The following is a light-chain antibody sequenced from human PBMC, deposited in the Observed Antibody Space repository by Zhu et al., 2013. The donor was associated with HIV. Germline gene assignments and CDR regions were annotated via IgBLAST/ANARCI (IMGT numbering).Light chain of an antibody. CDR1: QSVSSSY. J-gene: IGKJ3*01. CDR3: QQYGTSQGFT. CDR2: GAS. Sequence: EIVLTQSPGTLSLSPGERATLSCRASQSVSSSYSAWYQQKPGQAPRLLIYGASSRATGIPDRFSGSGSGTDFTLTISRLEPEDFAVYYCQQYGTSQGFTFGPGTKVHIK. V-gene: IGKV3-20*01.